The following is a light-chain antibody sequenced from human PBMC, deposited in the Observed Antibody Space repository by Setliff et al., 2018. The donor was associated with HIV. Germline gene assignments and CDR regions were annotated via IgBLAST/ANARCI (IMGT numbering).Light chain of an antibody. CDR3: QVWDSSSDHHV. CDR1: NIGSKS. J-gene: IGLJ1*01. Sequence: SYELTQPPSVSVAPGKTARITCGGNNIGSKSVHWYQQKPGQAPVLVVYDGNDRPSGIPERFSGSNSGNTATLTISRVEAGDEADYYCQVWDSSSDHHVFGTGTKVTVL. V-gene: IGLV3-21*03. CDR2: DGN.